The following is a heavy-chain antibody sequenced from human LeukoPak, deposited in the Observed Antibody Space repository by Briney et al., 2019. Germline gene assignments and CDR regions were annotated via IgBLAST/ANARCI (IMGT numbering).Heavy chain of an antibody. J-gene: IGHJ4*02. D-gene: IGHD3-22*01. V-gene: IGHV3-21*01. CDR2: VNTVSSYI. CDR3: VRLRRNSDSSGYFYYYDN. Sequence: GGSLRLSCAASGFVFSSYSFNWVRQAPGKGLECVASVNTVSSYIYYADSVRGRFTISRDNAKNSVLLQMNSLRAEDMAMYYCVRLRRNSDSSGYFYYYDNWGQGTLVTVSS. CDR1: GFVFSSYS.